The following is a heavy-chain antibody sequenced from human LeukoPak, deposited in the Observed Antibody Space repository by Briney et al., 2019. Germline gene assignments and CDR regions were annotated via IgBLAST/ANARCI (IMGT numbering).Heavy chain of an antibody. CDR1: GFTFNSYD. Sequence: PGGSLRLSCAASGFTFNSYDMHWVRQAPGKGLEWVAVISNDGSNKYYPDSVKGRFTISRDNSKNTLYLQMNSLRAEDTAVYYCAKPILPRDYGLDYWGQGALVTVSS. V-gene: IGHV3-30*18. D-gene: IGHD4-17*01. CDR3: AKPILPRDYGLDY. CDR2: ISNDGSNK. J-gene: IGHJ4*02.